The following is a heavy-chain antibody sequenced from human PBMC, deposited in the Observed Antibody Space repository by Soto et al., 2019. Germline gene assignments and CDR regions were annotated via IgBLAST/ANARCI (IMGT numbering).Heavy chain of an antibody. V-gene: IGHV5-51*01. J-gene: IGHJ4*02. D-gene: IGHD2-2*01. CDR3: ARTVIGYCSSTSCPGDY. CDR2: ILPTDSTT. Sequence: PVESVTISCKVSGYTFSSYWIVWVRQTPGKGLEWIGIILPTDSTTTYSPSFQGQVTISADKSISTAYLQWSSLKASDTAMYYCARTVIGYCSSTSCPGDYWGQGTMVTVSS. CDR1: GYTFSSYW.